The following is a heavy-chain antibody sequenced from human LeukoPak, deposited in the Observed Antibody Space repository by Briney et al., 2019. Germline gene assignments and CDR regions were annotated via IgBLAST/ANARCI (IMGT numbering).Heavy chain of an antibody. CDR1: GGSISSGGYY. D-gene: IGHD1-1*01. J-gene: IGHJ4*02. CDR2: IYYSGNT. CDR3: ARDRNDWALDY. Sequence: PSQTLSLTCTVSGGSISSGGYYWSWIRQHPGKGLEWIGYIYYSGNTYYNPSLKSRVTISVDTSKNQFSLKLSSVTAADTAVYYCARDRNDWALDYWGQGTLVTVSS. V-gene: IGHV4-31*03.